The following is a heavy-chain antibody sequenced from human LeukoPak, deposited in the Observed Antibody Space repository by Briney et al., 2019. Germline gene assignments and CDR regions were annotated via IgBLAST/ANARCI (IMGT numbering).Heavy chain of an antibody. CDR3: ASGIRERGFDS. D-gene: IGHD1-1*01. V-gene: IGHV3-21*06. CDR2: ISPNGGAI. CDR1: GFTFSTSA. Sequence: PGGSLRLSCAASGFTFSTSAMNWVRQAPGGGLEWVSSISPNGGAIFYAGSVRGRFTISRDNAKSSLFLQMNNLRAEDTALYFCASGIRERGFDSWGQGTLVTVSS. J-gene: IGHJ4*02.